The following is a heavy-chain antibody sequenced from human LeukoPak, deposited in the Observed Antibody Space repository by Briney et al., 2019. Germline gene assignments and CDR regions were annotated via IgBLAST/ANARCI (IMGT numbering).Heavy chain of an antibody. CDR3: AREARGEVSFDY. CDR2: INPSGGST. Sequence: ASVKVSCKASGYTFTSYYMHWVRQAPGQGLEWMGIINPSGGSTSYAQKFQGRVTMARDTSTSTVYMELSSLRSEDTAVYYCAREARGEVSFDYWGQGTLVTVSS. CDR1: GYTFTSYY. D-gene: IGHD3-16*01. V-gene: IGHV1-46*01. J-gene: IGHJ4*02.